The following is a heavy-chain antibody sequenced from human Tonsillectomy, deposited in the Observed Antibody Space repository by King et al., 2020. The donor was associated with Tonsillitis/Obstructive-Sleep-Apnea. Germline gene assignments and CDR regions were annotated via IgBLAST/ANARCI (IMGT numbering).Heavy chain of an antibody. V-gene: IGHV4-31*03. D-gene: IGHD6-13*01. CDR1: GGSISSGGYY. J-gene: IGHJ4*02. CDR3: ARGSVKAAEFDY. Sequence: VQLQESGPGLVKPSQTLSLTCTVPGGSISSGGYYWSWIRQHPGKGLGWIGYIYYSGSTYYNPSLKSRVTISVDTSKNQFSLKLSSVTAADTAVYYCARGSVKAAEFDYWGQGTLVTVSS. CDR2: IYYSGST.